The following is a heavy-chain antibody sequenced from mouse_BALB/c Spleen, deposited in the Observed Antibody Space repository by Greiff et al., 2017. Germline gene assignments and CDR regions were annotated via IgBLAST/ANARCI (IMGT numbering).Heavy chain of an antibody. V-gene: IGHV5-17*02. CDR3: ARWPLS. Sequence: EVKLEESGGGLVQPGGSRKLSCAASGFTFSSFGMHWVRQAPEKGLEWVAYISSGSSTIYYADTVKGRFTISRDNPKNTLFLQMTSLRSEDTAMYYCARWPLSWGQGTSVTVSS. D-gene: IGHD6-1*01. J-gene: IGHJ4*01. CDR2: ISSGSSTI. CDR1: GFTFSSFG.